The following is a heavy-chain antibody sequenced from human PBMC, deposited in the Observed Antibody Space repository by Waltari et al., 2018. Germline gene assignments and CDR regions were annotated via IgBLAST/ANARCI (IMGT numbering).Heavy chain of an antibody. Sequence: QVQLVQSGAEVKKPGASVKVSCKASGYTFTSYGISWVRQATGQGLECMGWISASQDNPNYARKLQGRVTMTTGTSTSTAYMELSRLRADDTAVYYCARDYYDSSGYGYWGQGTLVTVSS. CDR3: ARDYYDSSGYGY. J-gene: IGHJ4*02. CDR2: ISASQDNP. V-gene: IGHV1-18*01. CDR1: GYTFTSYG. D-gene: IGHD3-22*01.